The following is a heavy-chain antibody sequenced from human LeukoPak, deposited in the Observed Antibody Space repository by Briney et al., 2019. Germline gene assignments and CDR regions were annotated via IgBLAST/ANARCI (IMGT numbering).Heavy chain of an antibody. CDR3: AREVYGYFDY. D-gene: IGHD3-16*01. J-gene: IGHJ4*02. V-gene: IGHV3-30*03. Sequence: GGSLRLSCAASGFSLSNYGMHWVRQAPGKGLEWVAVISYDGSNRYYADSVKGRFTISRDSSKHTLYLQMNSLRAEDTAVYYCAREVYGYFDYWGQGTLVTVSS. CDR2: ISYDGSNR. CDR1: GFSLSNYG.